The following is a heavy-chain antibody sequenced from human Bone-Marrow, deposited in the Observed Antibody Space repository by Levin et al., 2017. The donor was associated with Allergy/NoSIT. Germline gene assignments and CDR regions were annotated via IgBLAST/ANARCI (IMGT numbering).Heavy chain of an antibody. CDR1: GFTFSDYY. J-gene: IGHJ6*03. D-gene: IGHD2-2*01. V-gene: IGHV3-11*06. CDR2: ISSSSSYT. Sequence: AGGSLRLSCAASGFTFSDYYMSWIRQAPGKGLEWVSYISSSSSYTNYADSVKGRFTISRDNAKNSLYLQMNSLRAEDTAVYYCARDVGYCSSTSCPPSSVVDYYMDVWGKGTTVTVSS. CDR3: ARDVGYCSSTSCPPSSVVDYYMDV.